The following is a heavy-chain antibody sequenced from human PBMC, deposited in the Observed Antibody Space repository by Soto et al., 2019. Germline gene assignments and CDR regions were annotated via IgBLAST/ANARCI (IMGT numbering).Heavy chain of an antibody. CDR3: ARDQGKYYDNRAYFDC. Sequence: QVQLQESGPGLVKPSETLSLTCTVSGDSVSSGSYYWSWIRQPPGRGLEWIGHIYYSGSTNYNPSLKSRVTISVDTSKNQFALKLNSVTAADTAVYYCARDQGKYYDNRAYFDCCGQGTLVTVSS. V-gene: IGHV4-61*01. CDR1: GDSVSSGSYY. CDR2: IYYSGST. J-gene: IGHJ4*02. D-gene: IGHD3-22*01.